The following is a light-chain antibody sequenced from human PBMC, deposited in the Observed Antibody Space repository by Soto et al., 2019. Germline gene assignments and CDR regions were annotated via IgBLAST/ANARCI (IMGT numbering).Light chain of an antibody. CDR1: SRDVGGYNY. CDR3: SSYTSSSTV. J-gene: IGLJ1*01. CDR2: AVS. V-gene: IGLV2-14*01. Sequence: QSVLTQPASVSGSPGQSITISCTGTSRDVGGYNYVSWYQQHPGKAPKLMIYAVSNRPSGVSSRVSGSKAGNTASLIISGLQAEDEADYYCSSYTSSSTVFGTGTKLTVL.